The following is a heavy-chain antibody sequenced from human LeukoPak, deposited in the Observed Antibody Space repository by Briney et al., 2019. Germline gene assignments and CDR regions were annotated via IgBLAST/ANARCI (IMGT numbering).Heavy chain of an antibody. CDR3: TTRGGSSSVFNY. CDR1: GFTFSNAW. D-gene: IGHD1-26*01. V-gene: IGHV3-15*01. CDR2: IKSKTDGGTT. J-gene: IGHJ4*02. Sequence: GGSLRLSCAASGFTFSNAWMSWVRQAPGKGLEWVGRIKSKTDGGTTDYAAPVKGRFTISRDDSRNTLDLQMNSLKTEDTAVYYCTTRGGSSSVFNYWGQGILVIVSS.